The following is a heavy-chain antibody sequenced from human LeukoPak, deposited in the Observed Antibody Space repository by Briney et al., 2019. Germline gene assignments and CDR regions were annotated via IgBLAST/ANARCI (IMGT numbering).Heavy chain of an antibody. J-gene: IGHJ4*02. CDR1: GFTFGDYA. Sequence: GGSLRLSCTASGFTFGDYAMSWVRQAPGKGLEWVSAMSGSGSSSYYADSVKGRFTISRDNSKNTLYLQMNSLRAEDTAIYYCAKELSEMATISPFDYWGQGTLVTVSS. CDR2: MSGSGSSS. CDR3: AKELSEMATISPFDY. V-gene: IGHV3-23*01. D-gene: IGHD5-24*01.